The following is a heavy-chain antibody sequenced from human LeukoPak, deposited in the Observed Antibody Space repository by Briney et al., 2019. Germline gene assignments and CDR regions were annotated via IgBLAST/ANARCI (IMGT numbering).Heavy chain of an antibody. J-gene: IGHJ4*02. CDR1: GYSISSDYY. D-gene: IGHD4-23*01. CDR2: IYHSGST. V-gene: IGHV4-38-2*02. CDR3: GRVGAAHPSDYGGYYYFDY. Sequence: SSETLSLTCTVSGYSISSDYYWGWIRQPPGKGLEWIGSIYHSGSTYYNPSLKSRLTISVDTSKNQLSLRLSSVTAADTAVYYCGRVGAAHPSDYGGYYYFDYWGQGNLVTVSS.